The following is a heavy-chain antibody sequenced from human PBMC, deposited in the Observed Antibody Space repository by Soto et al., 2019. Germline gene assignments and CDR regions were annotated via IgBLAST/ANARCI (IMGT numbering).Heavy chain of an antibody. J-gene: IGHJ4*02. CDR3: ATYSSSSSCFDY. Sequence: GGSLRLSCAASGFTFSSYAMSWVRQAPGKGLEWVSAISGSGGSTYYADSVKGRFTISRDNSKNTLDLQMNSLRAEDTAVYYCATYSSSSSCFDYWVQGTLVTVSS. CDR1: GFTFSSYA. CDR2: ISGSGGST. V-gene: IGHV3-23*01. D-gene: IGHD6-6*01.